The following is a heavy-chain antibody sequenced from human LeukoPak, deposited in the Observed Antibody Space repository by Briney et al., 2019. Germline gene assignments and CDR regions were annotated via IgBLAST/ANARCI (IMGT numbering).Heavy chain of an antibody. V-gene: IGHV3-7*04. D-gene: IGHD5-18*01. CDR2: IKQDGSEK. CDR3: ARGVGGYSYGTDY. Sequence: GGSLRLSCAASGSTFSSYWMSWVRQAPGKGLEWVANIKQDGSEKYYVDSVKGRFTISRDNAKNTLYLQMNSLRAEDTAVYYCARGVGGYSYGTDYWGQGTLVTVSS. CDR1: GSTFSSYW. J-gene: IGHJ4*02.